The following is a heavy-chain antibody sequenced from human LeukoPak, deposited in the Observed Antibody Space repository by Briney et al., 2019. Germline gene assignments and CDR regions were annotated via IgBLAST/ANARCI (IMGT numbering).Heavy chain of an antibody. J-gene: IGHJ4*02. CDR2: ISWNSGSM. Sequence: PGGSLRLSCAASGFTFSDYYMSWIRQAPGKGLEWVSGISWNSGSMAYADSVKGRFTISRDNAKNSLYLQMNSLRAEDMALYYCAKDMSGYTYGNIDYWGQGTLVTVSS. CDR1: GFTFSDYY. CDR3: AKDMSGYTYGNIDY. V-gene: IGHV3-9*03. D-gene: IGHD5-18*01.